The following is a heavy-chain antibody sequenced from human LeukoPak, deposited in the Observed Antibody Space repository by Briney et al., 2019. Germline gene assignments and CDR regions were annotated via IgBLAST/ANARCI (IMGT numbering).Heavy chain of an antibody. CDR2: FNSDGSST. D-gene: IGHD1-7*01. Sequence: GGSLRLSCAASGFNFSSYWMHLVREAPGKGPVWVSRFNSDGSSTSYADSVKGRFTISRHNDKHTLYLQMNSLRAEDTAVYHCANFGYLDVWGKGTTVTVSS. J-gene: IGHJ6*03. CDR3: ANFGYLDV. CDR1: GFNFSSYW. V-gene: IGHV3-74*01.